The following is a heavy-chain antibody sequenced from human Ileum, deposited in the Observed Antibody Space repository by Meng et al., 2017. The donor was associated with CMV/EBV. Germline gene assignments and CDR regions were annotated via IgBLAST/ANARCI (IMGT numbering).Heavy chain of an antibody. Sequence: QVQLQESGQGLLKPSPPLSVSCTVSGASIRRGDYSWSWIRQPPGKGLEWIRYIFFSGNTYYNPSLHNRVIISLDTSKNQFSLNLRSVTATDSAVYYCASGDSLRAVDFWGQGTLVTVSS. V-gene: IGHV4-30-4*08. CDR3: ASGDSLRAVDF. D-gene: IGHD2-21*02. CDR2: IFFSGNT. J-gene: IGHJ4*02. CDR1: GASIRRGDYS.